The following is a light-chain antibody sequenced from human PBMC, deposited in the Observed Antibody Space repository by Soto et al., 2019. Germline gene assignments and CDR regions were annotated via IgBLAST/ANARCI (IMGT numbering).Light chain of an antibody. J-gene: IGKJ3*01. V-gene: IGKV3-15*01. Sequence: IVMTQSPATLSVSPGQRATLSCRARQSISSNLAWYQQRPGQAPRLLIYGASTRATGVPARFSGSGSGTDFVLTISSLQSEDFAIYYCQQYNKWPLFTFGPGTRVDI. CDR3: QQYNKWPLFT. CDR1: QSISSN. CDR2: GAS.